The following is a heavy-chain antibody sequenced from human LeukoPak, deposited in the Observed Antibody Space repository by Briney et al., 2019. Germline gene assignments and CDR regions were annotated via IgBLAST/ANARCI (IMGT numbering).Heavy chain of an antibody. V-gene: IGHV4-59*01. D-gene: IGHD6-13*01. CDR3: AGGGASSKWFDP. CDR1: GGSISGYY. CDR2: IHSSGTT. Sequence: SETLSLTCTVSGGSISGYYWSWIRQPPGKGLEWIAFIHSSGTTNYNPSLKSRVSISVDTSNNQFSLNVNSVTAADTAVYYCAGGGASSKWFDPWGQGTLVTVSS. J-gene: IGHJ5*02.